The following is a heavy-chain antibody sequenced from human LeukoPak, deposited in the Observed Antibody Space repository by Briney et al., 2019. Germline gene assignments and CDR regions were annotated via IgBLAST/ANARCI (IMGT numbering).Heavy chain of an antibody. V-gene: IGHV4-4*02. CDR1: GGSISSSNW. CDR3: ARGHLGLGFLEWLPTLGSSYYYYYGMDV. D-gene: IGHD3-3*01. Sequence: PSGTLSLTCAVSGGSISSSNWWSWVRQPPGKGLEWIGEIYHSGSTNYNPSLKSRVTISVDKSKNQFSLKLSSVTAADTAVYYCARGHLGLGFLEWLPTLGSSYYYYYGMDVWGQGTTVTVSS. CDR2: IYHSGST. J-gene: IGHJ6*02.